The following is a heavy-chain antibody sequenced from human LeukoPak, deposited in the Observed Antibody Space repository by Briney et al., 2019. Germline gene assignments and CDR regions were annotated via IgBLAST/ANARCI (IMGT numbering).Heavy chain of an antibody. CDR2: IYPDDSDT. D-gene: IGHD3-16*01. V-gene: IGHV5-51*01. J-gene: IGHJ4*02. CDR1: GYNFNREW. Sequence: GESVKISCKASGYNFNREWIGWVRQMPGKGLEWMGIIYPDDSDTRYNPSFQGQVAISVDKSITTAFLQWRSLEASDSAMYYCARMNGVIYLYYFDYWAQGTLVTVST. CDR3: ARMNGVIYLYYFDY.